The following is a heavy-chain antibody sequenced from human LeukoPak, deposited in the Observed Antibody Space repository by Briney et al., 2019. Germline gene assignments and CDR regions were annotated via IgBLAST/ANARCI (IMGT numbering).Heavy chain of an antibody. D-gene: IGHD4-17*01. CDR3: AKGLGDYDDFRLGC. Sequence: PGGSLRLSCAASVFTFSTYGFHWVRQAPGKGLEWVAFIPSDGSDNYYANSAKGRFTISRDNSKNTLYLQMNSLRSEDTAVYYCAKGLGDYDDFRLGCWGQGTLVTVSS. CDR1: VFTFSTYG. CDR2: IPSDGSDN. J-gene: IGHJ4*02. V-gene: IGHV3-30*02.